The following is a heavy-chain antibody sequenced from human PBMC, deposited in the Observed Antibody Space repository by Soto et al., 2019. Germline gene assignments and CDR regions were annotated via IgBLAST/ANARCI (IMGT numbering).Heavy chain of an antibody. CDR1: GFTFSSYA. D-gene: IGHD1-26*01. Sequence: EVQLLESGGGLVQPGGSLRLSCAASGFTFSSYAMSWVRQAPGKGLEWVSAISGSGGSTYYADSVKGRFTISRDNSKNTLYLQMNSLRAEDTAVYYCAKDGDTVIVGATFFDYWGQGTLVTVSS. V-gene: IGHV3-23*01. CDR2: ISGSGGST. CDR3: AKDGDTVIVGATFFDY. J-gene: IGHJ4*02.